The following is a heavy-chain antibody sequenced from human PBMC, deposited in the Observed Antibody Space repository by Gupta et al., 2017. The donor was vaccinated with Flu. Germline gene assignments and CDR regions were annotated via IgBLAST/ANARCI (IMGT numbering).Heavy chain of an antibody. V-gene: IGHV3-11*01. D-gene: IGHD3-10*01. CDR2: ISSIGSSV. CDR3: AREFGEKWPDQYGMDV. J-gene: IGHJ6*02. CDR1: GFPFSYYY. Sequence: QVQLVESGGGLVKPGGSLRLSCAGFGFPFSYYYMNWIRQGPGKGLEGLSFISSIGSSVYYADFVKGRFTISRDNAKNSLYLHMTSLRAEDTAVYYCAREFGEKWPDQYGMDVWGQGTTVTVSS.